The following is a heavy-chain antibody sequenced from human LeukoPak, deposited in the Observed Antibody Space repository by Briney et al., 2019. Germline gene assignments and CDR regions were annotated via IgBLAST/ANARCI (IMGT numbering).Heavy chain of an antibody. V-gene: IGHV1-2*06. D-gene: IGHD6-13*01. J-gene: IGHJ6*03. Sequence: SVKVSRKASGYTFTGYYMHWVRHAPGQGLEWMWRINPHIGGTKYAHRVHGRVTMTSDTSISTAYMELSRLRSDDTAVYYCAIAQQQLARSYYYYYYMDVWGKGTTVTVSS. CDR3: AIAQQQLARSYYYYYYMDV. CDR1: GYTFTGYY. CDR2: INPHIGGT.